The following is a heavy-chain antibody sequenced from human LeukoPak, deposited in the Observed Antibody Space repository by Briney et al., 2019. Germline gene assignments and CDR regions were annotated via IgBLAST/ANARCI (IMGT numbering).Heavy chain of an antibody. Sequence: GRSLRLSCAASGFTFDDYAMHWVRQAPGKGLEWVSGISWNSGSIGYADSVKGRFTISRDNAKNSLYLQMNSLRAEDTALYYCAKVMYRDGYNNPLFDYWGQGTLDTVSS. CDR2: ISWNSGSI. D-gene: IGHD5-24*01. CDR1: GFTFDDYA. V-gene: IGHV3-9*01. J-gene: IGHJ4*02. CDR3: AKVMYRDGYNNPLFDY.